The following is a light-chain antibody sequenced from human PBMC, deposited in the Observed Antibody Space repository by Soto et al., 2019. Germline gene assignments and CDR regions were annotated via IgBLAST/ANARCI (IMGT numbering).Light chain of an antibody. J-gene: IGKJ5*01. Sequence: EIVLTQSPATLSLSPGERATLSRRASQSVSSYLAWYQQKPGQAPRLLIYDASNRATGIQARFSGSGSGTDFTLTISSLEPEDFAVYYCQQRSNWPITFGQGTRLEIK. V-gene: IGKV3-11*01. CDR3: QQRSNWPIT. CDR2: DAS. CDR1: QSVSSY.